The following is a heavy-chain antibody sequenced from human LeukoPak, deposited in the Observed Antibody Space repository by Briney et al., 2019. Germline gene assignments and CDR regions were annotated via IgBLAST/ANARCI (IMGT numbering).Heavy chain of an antibody. CDR3: GRARVAAAGVWFDP. CDR2: IGTAGDT. D-gene: IGHD6-13*01. CDR1: GFTFSSYN. V-gene: IGHV3-13*01. J-gene: IGHJ5*02. Sequence: GGSLRLSCAASGFTFSSYNMHWVRQATGKGLEWVSAIGTAGDTYYPGSVKGRFTISRENAKNSLYLQMNSLRAGDTAVYYCGRARVAAAGVWFDPWGQGTLVTVPS.